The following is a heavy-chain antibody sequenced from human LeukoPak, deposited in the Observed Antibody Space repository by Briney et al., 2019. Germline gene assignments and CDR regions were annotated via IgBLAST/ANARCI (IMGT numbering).Heavy chain of an antibody. V-gene: IGHV4-34*01. Sequence: SETLSLTCAVYSGSFSGYYWSWILQPTGKGLEWIGEINDSGSVNCNPSLKNRVTLSVDTSKNQFSLRLSSVAAADTAVYYCARRLVDSGASQVSDDWGQGTLVTVSS. CDR3: ARRLVDSGASQVSDD. J-gene: IGHJ4*02. CDR1: SGSFSGYY. CDR2: INDSGSV. D-gene: IGHD2-15*01.